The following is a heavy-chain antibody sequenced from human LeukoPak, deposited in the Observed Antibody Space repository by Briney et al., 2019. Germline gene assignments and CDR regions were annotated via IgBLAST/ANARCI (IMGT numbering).Heavy chain of an antibody. CDR2: IYSGGST. CDR1: GFTVSSNY. J-gene: IGHJ4*02. V-gene: IGHV3-53*01. D-gene: IGHD6-19*01. CDR3: ARGGSYSSYYFDY. Sequence: PGGSLRLSCAVSGFTVSSNYMSWVRQAPGKGLEWVSVIYSGGSTYYADSVKGRFTISRDNSKNTLYLQMNGLRAEDTAVYYCARGGSYSSYYFDYWGQGTLVTVSS.